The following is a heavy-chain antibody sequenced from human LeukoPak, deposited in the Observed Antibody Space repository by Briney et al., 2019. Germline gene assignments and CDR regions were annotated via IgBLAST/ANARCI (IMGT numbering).Heavy chain of an antibody. CDR3: ARGRQGMPQQFDY. V-gene: IGHV4-39*07. CDR2: IYYSGST. J-gene: IGHJ4*02. D-gene: IGHD2-2*01. CDR1: GGSISSSSYY. Sequence: PSETLSLTCTVSGGSISSSSYYWGWIRQPPGKGLEWIGSIYYSGSTYYNPSLKSRVTMSVDTSKNQFSLKLSSVTAADTAVYYCARGRQGMPQQFDYWGQGTLVTVSS.